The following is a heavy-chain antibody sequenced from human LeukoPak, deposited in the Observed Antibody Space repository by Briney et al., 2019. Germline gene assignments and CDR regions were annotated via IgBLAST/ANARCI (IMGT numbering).Heavy chain of an antibody. CDR3: ARGFYNWNDGVDY. J-gene: IGHJ4*02. CDR1: GVSISPYY. Sequence: PSETLSLTCTVSGVSISPYYWSWIRQPPGRGLEWIGYIYYSGSTNYNPSLKSRVTISVDTSKNQFSLKLSSVTAADTAVYYCARGFYNWNDGVDYWGQGTLVTVSS. CDR2: IYYSGST. V-gene: IGHV4-59*01. D-gene: IGHD1-20*01.